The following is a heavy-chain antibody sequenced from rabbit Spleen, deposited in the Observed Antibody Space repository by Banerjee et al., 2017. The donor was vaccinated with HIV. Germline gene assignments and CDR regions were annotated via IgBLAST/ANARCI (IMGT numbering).Heavy chain of an antibody. CDR3: ARDTSSSFSSYGMDL. V-gene: IGHV1S45*01. D-gene: IGHD1-1*01. Sequence: QEQLEESGGGLVQPEGSLTLTCKASGIDFSSDSYMCWVRQAPGKGLEWIACIEAGSSGFTYFASWAKGRFTISKTSSTTVTLQMTSLTAADTATYFCARDTSSSFSSYGMDLWGQGTLVTVS. J-gene: IGHJ6*01. CDR2: IEAGSSGFT. CDR1: GIDFSSDSY.